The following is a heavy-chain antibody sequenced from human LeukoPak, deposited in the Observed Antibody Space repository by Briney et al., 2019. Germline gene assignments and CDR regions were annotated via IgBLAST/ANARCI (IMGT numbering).Heavy chain of an antibody. CDR2: ISAYNGNT. J-gene: IGHJ5*02. V-gene: IGHV1-18*01. CDR3: ARDVGDIVTIPAAISVP. D-gene: IGHD2-2*01. Sequence: ASGKVSCKASGYTFSSYGISWVRQAPGQGLEWMGWISAYNGNTNYAQMVQGRVTMTTDTSTSTAYMEVRGLRSDDTAMYYCARDVGDIVTIPAAISVPWGQGTLVTVSS. CDR1: GYTFSSYG.